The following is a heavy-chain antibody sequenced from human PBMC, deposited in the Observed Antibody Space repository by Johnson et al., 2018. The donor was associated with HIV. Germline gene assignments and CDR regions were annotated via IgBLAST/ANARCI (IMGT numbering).Heavy chain of an antibody. CDR2: IDSDGET. J-gene: IGHJ3*02. Sequence: VQLVESGGGLVQRGGSLRLSCEASGFTLGSYDMHWVRQAAGKGLEWVSEIDSDGETYYPASVKGRFTTSRENYKNTLYVQMNSLRGDDTAVYYCAKVGLGHRKGFDIWGQGTMVTVSS. D-gene: IGHD2-15*01. CDR1: GFTLGSYD. CDR3: AKVGLGHRKGFDI. V-gene: IGHV3-13*01.